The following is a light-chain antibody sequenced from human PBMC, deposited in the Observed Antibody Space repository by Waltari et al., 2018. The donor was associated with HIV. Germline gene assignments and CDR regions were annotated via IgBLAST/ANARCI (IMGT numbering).Light chain of an antibody. J-gene: IGLJ1*01. CDR1: SSNIGSNI. CDR3: ATWDDTLNGYV. CDR2: SSN. Sequence: QSMLTQPPSASGTPGQRVTISCSGSSSNIGSNIVNWYQLLPGTAPKRLIYSSNQRPSGVPDRISGSKSGTSASLAISGLQSEDEADYYCATWDDTLNGYVFGTGTKVTVL. V-gene: IGLV1-44*01.